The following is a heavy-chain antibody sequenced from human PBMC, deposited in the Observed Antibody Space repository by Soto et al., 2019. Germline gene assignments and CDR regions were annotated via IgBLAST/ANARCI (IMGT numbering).Heavy chain of an antibody. CDR1: GGSISTYY. J-gene: IGHJ4*02. CDR2: IYYSGST. Sequence: LALACTVTGGSISTYYLGWIVQPPGKGLEWIGYIYYSGSTNYNPSLKSRVTISVDTSKNQFSLKLRSVTAADTAVYYCARTSSIRWYFDYWGQGTLVTVSS. CDR3: ARTSSIRWYFDY. V-gene: IGHV4-59*01. D-gene: IGHD2-15*01.